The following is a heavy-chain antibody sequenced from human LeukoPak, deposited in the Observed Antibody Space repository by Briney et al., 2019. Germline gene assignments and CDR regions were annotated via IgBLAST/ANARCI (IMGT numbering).Heavy chain of an antibody. CDR1: GFAFSSYG. Sequence: GGSLRLSCAASGFAFSSYGMHWVRQAPGKGLEWVAVISYDGSNKYYADSVKGRFTISRDNSKNALYLQMNSLRAEDTAVYYCAGLGYCSGGSCYGTGPFDYWGQGTLVTVSS. V-gene: IGHV3-30*03. CDR2: ISYDGSNK. J-gene: IGHJ4*02. CDR3: AGLGYCSGGSCYGTGPFDY. D-gene: IGHD2-15*01.